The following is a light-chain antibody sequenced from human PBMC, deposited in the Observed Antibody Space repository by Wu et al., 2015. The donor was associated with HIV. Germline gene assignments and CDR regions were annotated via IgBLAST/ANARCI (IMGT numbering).Light chain of an antibody. J-gene: IGKJ1*01. CDR1: QSVSRN. CDR3: QQFDSSRTWT. Sequence: IVMTQSPGTLSVSPGERATLTCRASQSVSRNLAWYQQKPGQAPRLLMYGASTRATGIPARFSGSGSRTEFTLTISRLEPEDFAVYYCQQFDSSRTWTFGQGTKVEIK. V-gene: IGKV3-15*01. CDR2: GAS.